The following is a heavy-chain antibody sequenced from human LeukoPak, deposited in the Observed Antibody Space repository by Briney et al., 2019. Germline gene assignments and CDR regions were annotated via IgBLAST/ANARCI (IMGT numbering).Heavy chain of an antibody. D-gene: IGHD3-9*01. CDR1: GFTVSSNY. CDR2: TYNGGST. J-gene: IGHJ3*02. V-gene: IGHV3-53*01. CDR3: ARVIVTGYYDAFDI. Sequence: GGSLRLSCAASGFTVSSNYMSWVRQAPGKGLEWVSVTYNGGSTHYADFVKGRFTFSRDNSKNTLYLQMNSLRAEDTAVYYCARVIVTGYYDAFDIWGQGTMVTVSS.